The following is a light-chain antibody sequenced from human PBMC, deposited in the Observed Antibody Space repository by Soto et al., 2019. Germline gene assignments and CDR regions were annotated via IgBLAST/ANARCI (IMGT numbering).Light chain of an antibody. J-gene: IGKJ2*01. CDR2: KVS. Sequence: DVVLTQSPISLPVTLGQPASISCRSNQSLVYSGGNTYLSWFLQRPGQSPRRLFSKVSDRDSGVPDRFSGSGSGTGFTLKISRVEAEDVGVYYCMQGTHLPYTFGQGTKLEIK. CDR1: QSLVYSGGNTY. CDR3: MQGTHLPYT. V-gene: IGKV2-30*01.